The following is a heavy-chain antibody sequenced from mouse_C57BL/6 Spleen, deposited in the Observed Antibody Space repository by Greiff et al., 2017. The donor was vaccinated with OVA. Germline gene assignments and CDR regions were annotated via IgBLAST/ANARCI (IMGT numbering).Heavy chain of an antibody. CDR3: ARYAKRDFDD. J-gene: IGHJ1*03. Sequence: VQLQQSGAELVRPGSSVKLSCKASGYTFTSHWMHWVKQRPIQGLEWIGNIDPSDSETHYNQKFKDKATLTVAKSSSTAYMQLSSLTSEDSAVYCGARYAKRDFDDWGKGTTVTVSS. CDR2: IDPSDSET. D-gene: IGHD1-1*01. CDR1: GYTFTSHW. V-gene: IGHV1-52*01.